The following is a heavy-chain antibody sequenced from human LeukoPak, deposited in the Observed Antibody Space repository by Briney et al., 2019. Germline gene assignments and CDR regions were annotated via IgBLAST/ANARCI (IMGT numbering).Heavy chain of an antibody. Sequence: PGGSLRLSCAASGFTLSSYWMSWVRQAPGKGLEWVANIKQDGSEKHYVDSVKGRFTISRDNAKNPLYLQMNSLRAEDTAVYYCARDLDDYVWGSYRPGVYWDYWGQGTLVTVSS. CDR2: IKQDGSEK. D-gene: IGHD3-16*01. CDR3: ARDLDDYVWGSYRPGVYWDY. J-gene: IGHJ4*02. CDR1: GFTLSSYW. V-gene: IGHV3-7*01.